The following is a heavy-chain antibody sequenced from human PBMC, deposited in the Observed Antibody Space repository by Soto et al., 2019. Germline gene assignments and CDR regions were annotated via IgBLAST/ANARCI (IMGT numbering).Heavy chain of an antibody. CDR1: GFTFSSHA. Sequence: EVQLVDSGGGLVQPGGSLRLSCAASGFTFSSHAMHWVRQAPGKGLKFVSAISPNGVSTYYANSVKGRFTISRDNSKNTLYLQMGSLRAEDMAVYYCARGHVDIVASTDYWGQGTLVTVSS. J-gene: IGHJ4*02. CDR3: ARGHVDIVASTDY. CDR2: ISPNGVST. D-gene: IGHD5-12*01. V-gene: IGHV3-64*01.